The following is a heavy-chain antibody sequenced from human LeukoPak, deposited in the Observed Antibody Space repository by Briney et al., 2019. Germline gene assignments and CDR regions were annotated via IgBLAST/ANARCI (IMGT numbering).Heavy chain of an antibody. Sequence: ASVKVSCEASGYTFTSYDINWVRQAPGQGLEWMGWMNPNSGNTGYAQKFQGRVTITADESTSTAYMELSSLRSEDTAVYYCARDPPDFYYGMDVWGQGTTVTVSS. CDR2: MNPNSGNT. D-gene: IGHD3-3*01. J-gene: IGHJ6*02. V-gene: IGHV1-8*01. CDR3: ARDPPDFYYGMDV. CDR1: GYTFTSYD.